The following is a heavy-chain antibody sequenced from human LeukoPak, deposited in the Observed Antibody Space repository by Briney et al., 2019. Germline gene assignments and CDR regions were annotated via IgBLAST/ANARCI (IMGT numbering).Heavy chain of an antibody. J-gene: IGHJ6*03. CDR3: ARGHNYYGSGSYYYYYMDV. Sequence: ASVKVSCKASGYTFTSYGISWVRQAPGQGLEWMGWISAYNGNTNYAQKLQGRVTMTTDTSTSTAYMELRSLRSDDTAVYYCARGHNYYGSGSYYYYYMDVWGKGTTVTVSS. D-gene: IGHD3-10*01. CDR2: ISAYNGNT. CDR1: GYTFTSYG. V-gene: IGHV1-18*01.